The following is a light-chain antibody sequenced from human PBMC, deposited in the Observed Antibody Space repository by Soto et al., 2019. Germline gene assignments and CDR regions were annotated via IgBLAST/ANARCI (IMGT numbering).Light chain of an antibody. CDR3: QQYNSLLQT. CDR1: QNVDSK. V-gene: IGKV3-15*01. J-gene: IGKJ1*01. Sequence: EIVMTQSPAALSVSPGERATLSCRASQNVDSKLAWYQHKPGQAPRLLIYGVSTRVTGIPIRFSGSGSGTEFTLTINSLQSEDFAVYFRQQYNSLLQTFGQGTKVEMK. CDR2: GVS.